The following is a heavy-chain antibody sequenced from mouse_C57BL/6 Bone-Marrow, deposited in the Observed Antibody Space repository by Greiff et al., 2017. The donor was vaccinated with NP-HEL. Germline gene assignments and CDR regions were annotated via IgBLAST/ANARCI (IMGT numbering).Heavy chain of an antibody. V-gene: IGHV6-3*01. Sequence: EVQLVESGGGLVQPGGSMKLSCVASGFTFSNYWMNWVRQSPEKGLEWVAQIRLKSDNYATHYAESVKGRFTISRDDSKSSVYLQMNNLRAEDTGIYYCTVGVVATKGFAYWGQGTLVTVSA. CDR1: GFTFSNYW. CDR2: IRLKSDNYAT. D-gene: IGHD1-1*01. CDR3: TVGVVATKGFAY. J-gene: IGHJ3*01.